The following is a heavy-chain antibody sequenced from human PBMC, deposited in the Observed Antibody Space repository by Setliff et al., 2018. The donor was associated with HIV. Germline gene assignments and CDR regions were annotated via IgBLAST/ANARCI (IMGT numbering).Heavy chain of an antibody. V-gene: IGHV4-4*07. D-gene: IGHD3-10*01. CDR3: ARSIYGSGSYPLDY. CDR2: FYTSGST. Sequence: PSETLSLTCTVSGGSIRNEDYFWSWIRQPAGKGLEWIGRFYTSGSTNYNPSLKSRVTMSVDTSKNQFSLKLSSVTAADTAVYYCARSIYGSGSYPLDYWGQGILVTVSS. CDR1: GGSIRNEDYF. J-gene: IGHJ4*02.